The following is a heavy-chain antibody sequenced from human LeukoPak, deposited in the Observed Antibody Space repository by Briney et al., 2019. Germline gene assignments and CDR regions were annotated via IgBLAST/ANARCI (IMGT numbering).Heavy chain of an antibody. Sequence: GESLQISCKGSGYSFRHYWIGWARQMPGKGLEWMGIINPGDSDTRYSPSFQGQVTISADKSINTAYLQWSSLRASDTAMYYCARQTGDKGTNYWGQGTLVTVSS. CDR3: ARQTGDKGTNY. J-gene: IGHJ4*02. D-gene: IGHD7-27*01. CDR2: INPGDSDT. CDR1: GYSFRHYW. V-gene: IGHV5-51*01.